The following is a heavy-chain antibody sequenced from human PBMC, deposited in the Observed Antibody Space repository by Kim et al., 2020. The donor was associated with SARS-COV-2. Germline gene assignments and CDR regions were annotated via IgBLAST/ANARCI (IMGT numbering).Heavy chain of an antibody. D-gene: IGHD3-10*01. V-gene: IGHV3-30*01. Sequence: KGRFTISRDNSKNTLYLQMNSLRAEDTAVYYCARDFSGSSHIPTYGMDVWGQGTTVTVSS. J-gene: IGHJ6*02. CDR3: ARDFSGSSHIPTYGMDV.